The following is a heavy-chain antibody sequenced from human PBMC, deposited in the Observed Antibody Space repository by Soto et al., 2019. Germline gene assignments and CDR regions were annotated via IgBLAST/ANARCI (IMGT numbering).Heavy chain of an antibody. J-gene: IGHJ6*02. CDR1: GCTLSISW. V-gene: IGHV5-51*01. Sequence: GESQQISLKGGGCTLSISWFALVRQKTGKVLEWVVIVYPGDSDKRYSPSFPGQVTISVDKSISTAYLQWSSLKASHTAMYYRERQGFGELSNVLDFWGQGTTVTVS. CDR2: VYPGDSDK. D-gene: IGHD3-10*01. CDR3: ERQGFGELSNVLDF.